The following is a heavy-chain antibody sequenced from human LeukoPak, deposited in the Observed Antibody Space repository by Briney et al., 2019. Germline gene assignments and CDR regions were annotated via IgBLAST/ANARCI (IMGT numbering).Heavy chain of an antibody. V-gene: IGHV1-46*02. Sequence: GASVKVSCKASGYTFNSYYMHWVRQAPGQGLEWMGIINPSSGSTSYAQNFQGRVTMTRDTSSSTVYMKLSSLRSEDTAVYYCARATDYDILTGYYTGAFDIWGQGTMVTVSS. D-gene: IGHD3-9*01. CDR1: GYTFNSYY. CDR3: ARATDYDILTGYYTGAFDI. J-gene: IGHJ3*02. CDR2: INPSSGST.